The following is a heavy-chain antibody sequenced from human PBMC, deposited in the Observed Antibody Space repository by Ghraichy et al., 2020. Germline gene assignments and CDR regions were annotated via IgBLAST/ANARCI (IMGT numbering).Heavy chain of an antibody. Sequence: SQTLSLTCTVSGGSISSSSYYWGWIRQPPGKGLEWIGSIYYSGSTYYNPSLKSRVTISVDTSKNQFSLKLSSVTAADTAVYYCARHSYYYDSSGSLVPDAFDIWGQVTMDTVSS. J-gene: IGHJ3*02. V-gene: IGHV4-39*01. D-gene: IGHD3-22*01. CDR3: ARHSYYYDSSGSLVPDAFDI. CDR1: GGSISSSSYY. CDR2: IYYSGST.